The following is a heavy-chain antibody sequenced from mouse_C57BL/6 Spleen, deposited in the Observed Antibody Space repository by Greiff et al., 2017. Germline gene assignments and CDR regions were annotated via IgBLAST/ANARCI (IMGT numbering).Heavy chain of an antibody. Sequence: VQLQQPGAELVRPGSSVKLSCKASGYTFTSYWMDWVKQRPGQGLEWIGNIYPSDSETHYNQKFKDKATLTVDKSSSTAYMQLSSLTSEDSAVYYCARRSDGYYLAYWGQGTLVTVSA. D-gene: IGHD2-3*01. CDR1: GYTFTSYW. V-gene: IGHV1-61*01. J-gene: IGHJ3*01. CDR2: IYPSDSET. CDR3: ARRSDGYYLAY.